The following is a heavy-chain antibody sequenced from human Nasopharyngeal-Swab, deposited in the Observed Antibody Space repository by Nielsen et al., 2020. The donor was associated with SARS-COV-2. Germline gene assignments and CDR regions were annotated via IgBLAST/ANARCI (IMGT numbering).Heavy chain of an antibody. J-gene: IGHJ4*02. CDR1: GFTFSSYA. V-gene: IGHV3-30-3*01. CDR3: AKGLGSGSYYNWVYFDY. D-gene: IGHD3-10*01. CDR2: ISYDGSNK. Sequence: GESLKISCAASGFTFSSYAMHWVRQAPGKGLEWVAVISYDGSNKYYADSVKGRFTISRDNSKNTLYLQMNSLRAEDTAVYYCAKGLGSGSYYNWVYFDYWGQGTLVTVSS.